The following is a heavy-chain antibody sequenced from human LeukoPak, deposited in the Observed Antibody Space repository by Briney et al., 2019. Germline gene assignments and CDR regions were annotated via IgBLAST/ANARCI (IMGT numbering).Heavy chain of an antibody. CDR2: ISGSGGST. Sequence: GGSLRLSCAASGFTFDDYAIHWVRQAPGKGLEWVSAISGSGGSTYYADSVKGRFTISRDNSKNTLYLQMNSLRAEDTAVYYCAKGQTIAVASFTEWGQGTLVTVSS. D-gene: IGHD6-19*01. V-gene: IGHV3-23*01. CDR3: AKGQTIAVASFTE. CDR1: GFTFDDYA. J-gene: IGHJ4*02.